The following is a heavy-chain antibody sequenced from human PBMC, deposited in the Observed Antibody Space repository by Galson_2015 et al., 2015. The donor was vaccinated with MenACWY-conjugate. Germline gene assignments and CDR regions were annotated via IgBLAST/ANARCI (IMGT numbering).Heavy chain of an antibody. Sequence: PALVKPTQTLTLTCTFSGFSLSSSRMCVTWIRQPPEKALEWLALIDWDDDKYYNTSLKTRLAISKDTSKNQVVLTVTNMDPVDTATYYCARSNCAYDSTGYYYPAAFDIWGQGTMVTVSS. CDR2: IDWDDDK. CDR1: GFSLSSSRMC. V-gene: IGHV2-70*01. CDR3: ARSNCAYDSTGYYYPAAFDI. D-gene: IGHD3-22*01. J-gene: IGHJ3*02.